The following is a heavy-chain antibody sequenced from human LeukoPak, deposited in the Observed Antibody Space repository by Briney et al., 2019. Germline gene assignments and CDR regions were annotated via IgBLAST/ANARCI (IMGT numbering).Heavy chain of an antibody. CDR2: IIPSSGVT. CDR1: GYTFTGYY. V-gene: IGHV1-2*02. J-gene: IGHJ4*02. Sequence: GASVKVSCQASGYTFTGYYLHWVRQAPGQGLEWLGWIIPSSGVTKYPQKFQDRVTMSTDTSISTAYFELNSLTSDDTAVYYCARVRTMIVVVTSLGYWGQGTLVTVSS. CDR3: ARVRTMIVVVTSLGY. D-gene: IGHD3-22*01.